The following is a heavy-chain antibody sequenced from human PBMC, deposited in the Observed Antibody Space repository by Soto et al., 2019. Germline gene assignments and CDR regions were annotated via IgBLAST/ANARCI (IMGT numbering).Heavy chain of an antibody. V-gene: IGHV3-15*07. CDR3: AADLPGHGGGYKFDY. CDR1: GFTFITAW. D-gene: IGHD2-15*01. J-gene: IGHJ4*01. Sequence: GGSLRLSCAASGFTFITAWMNWVRQAPGKGLEWVGRIKSKNDGGTTDYAAPVKGRFTISRDDSKNTVYLQMNSLRTENTALYYCAADLPGHGGGYKFDYWGQGT. CDR2: IKSKNDGGTT.